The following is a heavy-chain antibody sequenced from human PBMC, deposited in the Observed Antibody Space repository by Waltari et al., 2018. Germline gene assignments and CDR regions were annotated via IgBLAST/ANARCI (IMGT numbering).Heavy chain of an antibody. D-gene: IGHD5-18*01. CDR1: GGSISSGGYY. CDR2: IYYSGST. CDR3: ARARRGYSYGSEYYFDY. V-gene: IGHV4-31*01. Sequence: QVQLQESGPGLVKPSQTLSLTCTVSGGSISSGGYYWSWIRQHPGKGLEWIGYIYYSGSTYSNPSLKSLVTISVDTSKNQFSLKLSSVTAADTAVYYCARARRGYSYGSEYYFDYWGQGTLVTVSS. J-gene: IGHJ4*02.